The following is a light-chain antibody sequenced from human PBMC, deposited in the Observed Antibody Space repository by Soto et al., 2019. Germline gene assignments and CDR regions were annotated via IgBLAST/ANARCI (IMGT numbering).Light chain of an antibody. J-gene: IGLJ1*01. V-gene: IGLV2-18*02. CDR3: SSYMRTSRYV. Sequence: QSALTQPPSVSGSPGQSVTISFTGTSSDVGKYDRVSLYQQPPVTAPQLIIYEVINRPSGVPARFSGSKSGNTASLTISGLQAEDEADYYCSSYMRTSRYVFGAGTQLTVL. CDR1: SSDVGKYDR. CDR2: EVI.